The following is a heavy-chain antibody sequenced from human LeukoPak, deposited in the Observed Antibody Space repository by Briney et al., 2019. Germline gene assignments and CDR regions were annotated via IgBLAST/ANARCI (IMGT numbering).Heavy chain of an antibody. CDR1: GLTFTNYW. J-gene: IGHJ5*02. CDR3: ATSSYGSSSS. D-gene: IGHD6-6*01. Sequence: PGGSLRLSCTASGLTFTNYWMIWVRQAPGKGLEWVANINHDASEKYYVGSVEGRFTISRDNAKNSLFLQMNSLRAEDTGVYYCATSSYGSSSSWGQGTLVTVSS. CDR2: INHDASEK. V-gene: IGHV3-7*01.